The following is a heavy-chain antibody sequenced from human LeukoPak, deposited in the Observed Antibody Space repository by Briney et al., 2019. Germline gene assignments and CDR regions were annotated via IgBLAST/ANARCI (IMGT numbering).Heavy chain of an antibody. D-gene: IGHD1-26*01. CDR1: GFTFNVYW. CDR3: AGRSFES. J-gene: IGHJ4*02. Sequence: PGGSLRLSCEASGFTFNVYWTHWVRRAPEKGLEWVANINQDGSEIYHADSVKGRFTISRDNAKRSLYLQMNGLRAEDTGIYYCAGRSFESWGQGTLVTVSS. CDR2: INQDGSEI. V-gene: IGHV3-7*01.